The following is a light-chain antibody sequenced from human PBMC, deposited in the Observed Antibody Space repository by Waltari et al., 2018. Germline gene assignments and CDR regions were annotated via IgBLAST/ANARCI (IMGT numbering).Light chain of an antibody. Sequence: DIQMTQSPSTLSASVGDRVTITCRASQSVKNNLAGYQQKPGKAPKVLINKASRLESGAPSRFSGSGYGTEFTLTISSLQPDDFATYYCQEYDSLPITFGGGTKVEI. CDR2: KAS. J-gene: IGKJ4*01. CDR1: QSVKNN. CDR3: QEYDSLPIT. V-gene: IGKV1-5*03.